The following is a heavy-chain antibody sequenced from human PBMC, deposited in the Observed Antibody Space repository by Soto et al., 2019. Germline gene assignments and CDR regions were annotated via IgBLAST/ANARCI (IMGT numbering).Heavy chain of an antibody. Sequence: ASVKVSCKASGGTFSSYAISWVRQAPGQGLEWMGGIIPIFGTANYAQKLQGRVTITADASTSTAYMELRSLRSDDTAVYYCARDRSGWFGELFYYYYMDVWGKGTTVTVSS. D-gene: IGHD3-10*01. J-gene: IGHJ6*03. CDR3: ARDRSGWFGELFYYYYMDV. V-gene: IGHV1-69*13. CDR2: IIPIFGTA. CDR1: GGTFSSYA.